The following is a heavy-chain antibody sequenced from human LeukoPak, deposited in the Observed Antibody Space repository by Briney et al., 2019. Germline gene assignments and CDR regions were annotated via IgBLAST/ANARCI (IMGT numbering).Heavy chain of an antibody. V-gene: IGHV3-48*03. J-gene: IGHJ4*02. Sequence: GGSLRLSCAASGFTFSSYEMNWVRQAPGKGLEWVSYISSSGSTIYYADSVKGRFTISRDNAKNSLYLQMNSLRAEDTAVYYCARNHGRVVVVPAAWGQGTLVTVSS. CDR3: ARNHGRVVVVPAA. CDR2: ISSSGSTI. D-gene: IGHD2-2*01. CDR1: GFTFSSYE.